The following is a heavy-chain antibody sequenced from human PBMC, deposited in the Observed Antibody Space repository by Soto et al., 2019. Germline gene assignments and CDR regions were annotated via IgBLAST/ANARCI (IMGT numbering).Heavy chain of an antibody. CDR2: LSGSGGST. CDR1: GFTFSSYA. CDR3: ARDIIVATMRLDYYYYYYMDV. V-gene: IGHV3-23*01. J-gene: IGHJ6*03. Sequence: LRLSCAASGFTFSSYAMTWVRQAPGKGLEWVSTLSGSGGSTYYAASVKGRFTISRDNSKDTLYLEMNSLRGEDTVVYYCARDIIVATMRLDYYYYYYMDVWGKGTTVTVSS. D-gene: IGHD5-12*01.